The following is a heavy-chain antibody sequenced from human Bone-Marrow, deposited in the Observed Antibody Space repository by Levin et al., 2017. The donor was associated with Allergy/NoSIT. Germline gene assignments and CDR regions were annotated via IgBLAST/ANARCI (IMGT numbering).Heavy chain of an antibody. CDR2: INPNSGAT. D-gene: IGHD1-1*01. V-gene: IGHV1-2*02. CDR1: GYTFTGSY. J-gene: IGHJ3*01. CDR3: ARGTKTTKRGTVDL. Sequence: AASVKVSCTASGYTFTGSYMHWVRQAPGQGLEWMGWINPNSGATNYAQKFQGRVTMTRDTSMNTAYMEMSSLRSDDTAVYYCARGTKTTKRGTVDLWGQGTMVTVSS.